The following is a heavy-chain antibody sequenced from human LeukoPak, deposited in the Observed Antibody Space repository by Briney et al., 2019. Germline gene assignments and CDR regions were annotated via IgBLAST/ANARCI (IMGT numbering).Heavy chain of an antibody. J-gene: IGHJ6*03. CDR1: GYTFTSYD. Sequence: ASVKVSCKASGYTFTSYDINWVRQAPGQGLEWMGWMNPNSGSTSYAQKFQGRVTMTRNNSISTAYMELSSPRSEDTAVYYCARGRYNWNLGYYYYYMDVWGKGTTVTVSS. V-gene: IGHV1-8*01. D-gene: IGHD1-7*01. CDR3: ARGRYNWNLGYYYYYMDV. CDR2: MNPNSGST.